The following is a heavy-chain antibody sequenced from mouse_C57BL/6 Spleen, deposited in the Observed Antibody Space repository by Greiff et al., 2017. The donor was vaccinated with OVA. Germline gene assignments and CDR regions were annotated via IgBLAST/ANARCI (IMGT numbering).Heavy chain of an antibody. D-gene: IGHD2-4*01. CDR2: IYPGDGDT. J-gene: IGHJ2*01. CDR1: GYAFSSSW. V-gene: IGHV1-82*01. Sequence: QVQLQQSGPELVKPGASVKISCKASGYAFSSSWMNWVKQRPGTGLEWIGRIYPGDGDTNYNGKFKGKATLTADKSSSTAYMQLSSLTSEDSAVYFCARGGLRRSDYWGQGTTLTVSS. CDR3: ARGGLRRSDY.